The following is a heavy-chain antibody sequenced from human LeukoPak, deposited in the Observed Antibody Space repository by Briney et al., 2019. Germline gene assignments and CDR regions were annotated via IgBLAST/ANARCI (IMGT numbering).Heavy chain of an antibody. CDR2: IIPIFGTA. J-gene: IGHJ6*03. CDR1: GGTFRSYA. CDR3: ARGQVKFNYYYYYMDV. V-gene: IGHV1-69*05. D-gene: IGHD4-23*01. Sequence: GASVKVSXKASGGTFRSYAISWVRQAPGQGLEWMGGIIPIFGTANYAQKFQGRVTITTDESTSTAYMELSSLRSEDTAVYYCARGQVKFNYYYYYMDVWGKGTTVTVSS.